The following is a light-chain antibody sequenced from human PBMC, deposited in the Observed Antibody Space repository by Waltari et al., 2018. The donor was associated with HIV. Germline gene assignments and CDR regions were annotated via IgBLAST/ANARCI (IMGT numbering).Light chain of an antibody. CDR3: MQTLQTPPWT. CDR1: QSLLHSNGYNY. V-gene: IGKV2-28*01. Sequence: DIVMTQSPLSLPVTPGEPASISCRSSQSLLHSNGYNYLDWYLQKPGQSPQLLIYLGSNRASGVPDRFSGSGSGTDFTLKSSRVEAEDFGVYYCMQTLQTPPWTFGQGTRVEIK. CDR2: LGS. J-gene: IGKJ1*01.